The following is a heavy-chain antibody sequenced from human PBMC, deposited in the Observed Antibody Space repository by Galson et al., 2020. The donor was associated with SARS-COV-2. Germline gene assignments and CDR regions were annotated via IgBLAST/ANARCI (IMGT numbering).Heavy chain of an antibody. D-gene: IGHD1-20*01. V-gene: IGHV3-15*01. CDR2: IHSKSDGGTT. Sequence: GESLKISCAASGLPFSNAWMSWVRQAPGKGPECIGLIHSKSDGGTTDYAAPVKGRFIISRDDSKNTLYLQMNSLKTEDTAVYYCTTAGISGSRWYYYGMDVWGQGTTVTVSS. CDR3: TTAGISGSRWYYYGMDV. CDR1: GLPFSNAW. J-gene: IGHJ6*02.